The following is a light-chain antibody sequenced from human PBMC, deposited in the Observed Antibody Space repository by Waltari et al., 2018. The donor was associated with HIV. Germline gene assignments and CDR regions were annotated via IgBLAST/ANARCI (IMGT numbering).Light chain of an antibody. CDR3: QQYQTWPLT. V-gene: IGKV3-15*01. CDR1: QSVGTN. J-gene: IGKJ3*01. Sequence: ETVMTQSPVTLSVYPGERATLSCRASQSVGTNVTWYQRKSGQAPRLLIYGASTRDTAIPARFSGSGSGTEFTLTITSLQSDDYATYYCQQYQTWPLTFGPGTTVDI. CDR2: GAS.